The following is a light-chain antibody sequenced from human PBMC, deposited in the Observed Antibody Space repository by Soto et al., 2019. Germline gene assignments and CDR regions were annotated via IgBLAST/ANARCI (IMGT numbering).Light chain of an antibody. CDR1: SSKIGSNH. V-gene: IGLV1-47*01. CDR2: RSD. Sequence: QSVLTQPPSASGTPRQRVTSSCSGSSSKIGSNHVYWYQQFTGTAPKLLMYRSDQRPTGVPDRFSGSKSGTSASLAISGLRSDDEADYYCSARDDSLSGVVFGGGTKLTVL. CDR3: SARDDSLSGVV. J-gene: IGLJ2*01.